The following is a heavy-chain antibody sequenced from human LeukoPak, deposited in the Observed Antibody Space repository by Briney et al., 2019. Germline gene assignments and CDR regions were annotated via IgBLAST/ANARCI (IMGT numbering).Heavy chain of an antibody. V-gene: IGHV1-69*05. CDR3: ARGRYYYDSSGYYEEHNFDY. Sequence: SVKVSCKASGGTFSSYAISWVRQAPGQGLEWMGRIIPIFGTANYAQEFQGRVTITTDESTSTAYMELSSLRSEDTAVYYCARGRYYYDSSGYYEEHNFDYWGQGTLVTVSS. D-gene: IGHD3-22*01. J-gene: IGHJ4*02. CDR1: GGTFSSYA. CDR2: IIPIFGTA.